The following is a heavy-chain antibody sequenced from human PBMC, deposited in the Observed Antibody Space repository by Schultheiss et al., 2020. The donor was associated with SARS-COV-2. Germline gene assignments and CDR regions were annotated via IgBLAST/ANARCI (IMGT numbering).Heavy chain of an antibody. V-gene: IGHV1-69*13. D-gene: IGHD6-6*01. CDR1: GGTFSSYA. CDR2: IIPIFGTA. Sequence: SVKVSCKASGGTFSSYAISWVRQAPGQGLEWMGGIIPIFGTANYAQKFQGRVTITADESTSTAYMELRSLRSDDTAVYYCARRGVYSSSSFPDYWGQGTLVTVSS. CDR3: ARRGVYSSSSFPDY. J-gene: IGHJ4*02.